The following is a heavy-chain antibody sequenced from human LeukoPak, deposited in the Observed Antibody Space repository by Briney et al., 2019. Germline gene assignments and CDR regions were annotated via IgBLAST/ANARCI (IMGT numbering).Heavy chain of an antibody. Sequence: PSETLSLTCTVSGGSISSYYWSWIRQPPGKGLEWIGYIYYSGSTNYNPSLKSRVTISVDTSKNQFSLKLSSVTAADTAVYYCARGTYYYDSGSYPAGFDYWGQGTLVTVSS. V-gene: IGHV4-59*01. CDR1: GGSISSYY. CDR3: ARGTYYYDSGSYPAGFDY. CDR2: IYYSGST. D-gene: IGHD3-10*01. J-gene: IGHJ4*02.